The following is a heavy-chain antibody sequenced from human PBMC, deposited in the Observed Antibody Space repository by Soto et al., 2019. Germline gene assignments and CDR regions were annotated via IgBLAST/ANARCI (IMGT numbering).Heavy chain of an antibody. Sequence: QLQLQESGSGLVKPSQTLSLTCAVSGGSISSGGYSWSWIRQPPGKVLEWIGYIYHSGSTYYNQSLKSRVAISVDRSKNQFSLRLSSVTAADTAVYYCAGGIAARPLGYWGQGTLVTVSS. D-gene: IGHD6-6*01. CDR1: GGSISSGGYS. V-gene: IGHV4-30-2*01. CDR3: AGGIAARPLGY. CDR2: IYHSGST. J-gene: IGHJ4*02.